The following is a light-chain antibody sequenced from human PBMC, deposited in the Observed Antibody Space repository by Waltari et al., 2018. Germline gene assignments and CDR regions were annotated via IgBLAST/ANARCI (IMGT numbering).Light chain of an antibody. CDR2: WAS. CDR3: QQFYSTPYT. J-gene: IGKJ2*01. V-gene: IGKV4-1*01. CDR1: QSVLYSSNNLNY. Sequence: DIVMTQSPDSLAVSLGERATINCKSSQSVLYSSNNLNYFAWYQQKPGQPPKLLCYWASTRESGVPDRFSGSGSGTDFTLTISSLQAEDVAVYYCQQFYSTPYTFGQGTKLEIK.